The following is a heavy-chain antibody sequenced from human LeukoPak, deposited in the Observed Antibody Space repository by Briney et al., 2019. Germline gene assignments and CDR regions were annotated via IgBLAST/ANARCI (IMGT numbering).Heavy chain of an antibody. D-gene: IGHD3-10*01. CDR3: TRDLEIGYDY. Sequence: PGGSLRLSCTASGFTFGDYAMSWVRQAPGKGLEWVGFIRSKAYGGTTEYAASVKGRFTISRDDSKSIAYLQMNSLKTEDTAVYYCTRDLEIGYDYWGQGTLVTVSS. J-gene: IGHJ4*02. CDR2: IRSKAYGGTT. V-gene: IGHV3-49*04. CDR1: GFTFGDYA.